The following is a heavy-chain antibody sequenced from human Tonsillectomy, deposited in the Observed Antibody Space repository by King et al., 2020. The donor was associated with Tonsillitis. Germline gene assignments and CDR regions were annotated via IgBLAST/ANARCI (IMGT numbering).Heavy chain of an antibody. J-gene: IGHJ4*02. CDR2: ISSDGTNE. CDR1: GFTFSNYA. V-gene: IGHV3-30*01. D-gene: IGHD3-22*01. CDR3: ARCREADHYDSCGL. Sequence: QLVQSGGGVVQPGRSLRLSCAASGFTFSNYAMHWVRQAPGKGLEWVAIISSDGTNEYFVDSVKGRFTISRDNSKNTVYLQMNSLTTEDTAVYYCARCREADHYDSCGLWGQGTLVTVSS.